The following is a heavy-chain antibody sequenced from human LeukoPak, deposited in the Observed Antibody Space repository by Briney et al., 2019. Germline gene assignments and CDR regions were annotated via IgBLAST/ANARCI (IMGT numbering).Heavy chain of an antibody. CDR2: ISSSSSTI. CDR1: GFTFSSYS. Sequence: GGSLRLSCAASGFTFSSYSMNWVRQAPGKGLEWVSYISSSSSTIYYADSAKGRFTISRDNAKNSLYLQMNSLRAEDTAVYYCARGYCSSTSCYHGGWFDPWGQGTLVTVSS. CDR3: ARGYCSSTSCYHGGWFDP. V-gene: IGHV3-48*04. D-gene: IGHD2-2*01. J-gene: IGHJ5*02.